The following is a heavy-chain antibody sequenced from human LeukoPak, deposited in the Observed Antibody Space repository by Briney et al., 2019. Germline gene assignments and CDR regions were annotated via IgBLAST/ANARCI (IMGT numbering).Heavy chain of an antibody. CDR3: ARQYGDFYSPFDY. CDR2: INHSGST. D-gene: IGHD4-17*01. Sequence: SETLSLTCAVYGGSFSGYYWSWIRQPPGKGLEWIGEINHSGSTNYNPSLKSRVTMSVDTSKKQFSLKLSSVTAADTAVYYCARQYGDFYSPFDYWGQGTPVTVSS. V-gene: IGHV4-34*01. J-gene: IGHJ4*02. CDR1: GGSFSGYY.